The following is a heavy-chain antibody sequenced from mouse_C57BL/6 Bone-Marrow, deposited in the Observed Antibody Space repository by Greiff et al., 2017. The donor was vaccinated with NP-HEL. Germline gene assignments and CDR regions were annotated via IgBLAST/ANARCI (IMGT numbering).Heavy chain of an antibody. Sequence: QVQLQQSGPELVKPGASVKISCKASGYAFSSSWMNWVKQRPGKGLEWIGRIYPGDGDTNYNGKFKGKATLTADKSSSTAYMQLSSLTSEDSAVYVCARLTAQAPHWYFDVWGTGTTVTVSS. D-gene: IGHD3-2*02. V-gene: IGHV1-82*01. CDR2: IYPGDGDT. J-gene: IGHJ1*03. CDR3: ARLTAQAPHWYFDV. CDR1: GYAFSSSW.